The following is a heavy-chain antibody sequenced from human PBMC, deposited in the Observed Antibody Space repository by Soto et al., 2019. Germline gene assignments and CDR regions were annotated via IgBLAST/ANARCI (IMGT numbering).Heavy chain of an antibody. CDR3: AHGRNDYGDYIHAYYYYMDV. CDR2: IYWDDDK. J-gene: IGHJ6*03. V-gene: IGHV2-5*02. D-gene: IGHD4-17*01. Sequence: QITLRESGPTLVNPTQSLTLTCTFSGFSLSTSGVAVGWIRQPPGKALEWLALIYWDDDKRYSPSLKNRLTITKDTSKNQVVLTMTNMDPVDTATYSCAHGRNDYGDYIHAYYYYMDVWGRGTTVTVSS. CDR1: GFSLSTSGVA.